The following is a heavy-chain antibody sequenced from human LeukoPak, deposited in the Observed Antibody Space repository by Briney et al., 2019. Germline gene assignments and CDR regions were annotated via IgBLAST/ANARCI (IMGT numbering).Heavy chain of an antibody. J-gene: IGHJ5*02. V-gene: IGHV1-18*01. Sequence: ASVKVSCKASGYTFTSYGISWVRQASGQGLEWMGWISAYNGNTNYAQKLQGRVTMTTDTSTSTAYMELRSLRSDDTAVYYCARDWDCSGGSCYSPNWFDPWGQGTLVTVSS. D-gene: IGHD2-15*01. CDR2: ISAYNGNT. CDR3: ARDWDCSGGSCYSPNWFDP. CDR1: GYTFTSYG.